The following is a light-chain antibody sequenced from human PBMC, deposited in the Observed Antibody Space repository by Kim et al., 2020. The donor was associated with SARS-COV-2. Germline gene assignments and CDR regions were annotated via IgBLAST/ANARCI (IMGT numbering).Light chain of an antibody. CDR3: QQYENLPT. V-gene: IGKV1-33*01. Sequence: DIQMTQSPSSLSASVGDRVTITCQASQDISNYLSWYQQKPGKAPKLLIYDASNLETGVPSRFSGSGSGTDFTLTISSLQPEDIATYYCQQYENLPTFGGGTKMDIK. CDR1: QDISNY. CDR2: DAS. J-gene: IGKJ4*01.